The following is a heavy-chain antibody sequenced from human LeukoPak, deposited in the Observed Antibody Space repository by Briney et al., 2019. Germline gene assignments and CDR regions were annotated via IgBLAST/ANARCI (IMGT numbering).Heavy chain of an antibody. CDR2: IRSKANNYAT. D-gene: IGHD3-22*01. Sequence: GGSLRLSCAASGFTFSGSAMHWVRQASGKGLEWVGRIRSKANNYATAYGASVQGRFTVSRDDSKNTAYLQMNSLKTEDTAVYYCTRLSDRSGYIKEAFDSWGQGTLVTVSS. CDR3: TRLSDRSGYIKEAFDS. V-gene: IGHV3-73*01. CDR1: GFTFSGSA. J-gene: IGHJ4*02.